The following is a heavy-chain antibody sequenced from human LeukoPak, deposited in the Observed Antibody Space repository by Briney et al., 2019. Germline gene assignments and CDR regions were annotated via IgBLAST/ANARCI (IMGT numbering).Heavy chain of an antibody. D-gene: IGHD3-10*01. CDR2: INHSGST. Sequence: SVTLSLTCAVYGGSFSGYYWSWIRQPPGKGLEWIGEINHSGSTNYNPSLKSRVTISVDTSKNQFPLKLSSVTAADTAVYYCARGITSDYWGQGTLVTVSS. V-gene: IGHV4-34*01. J-gene: IGHJ4*02. CDR1: GGSFSGYY. CDR3: ARGITSDY.